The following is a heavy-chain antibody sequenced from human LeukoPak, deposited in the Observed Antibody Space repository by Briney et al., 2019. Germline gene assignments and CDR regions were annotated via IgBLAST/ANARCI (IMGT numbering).Heavy chain of an antibody. V-gene: IGHV4-61*02. D-gene: IGHD6-19*01. CDR2: VYTSGST. CDR3: ARDAHPVGWSTYNWFDP. CDR1: GGSISSGSYY. J-gene: IGHJ5*02. Sequence: SETLSLTCTVSGGSISSGSYYWSWLRQPAGKGLEWIGRVYTSGSTDYNPSLKSRVTISFDTTKNQFSLNLSSVTAADTAVYYCARDAHPVGWSTYNWFDPWGQGTLVTVSS.